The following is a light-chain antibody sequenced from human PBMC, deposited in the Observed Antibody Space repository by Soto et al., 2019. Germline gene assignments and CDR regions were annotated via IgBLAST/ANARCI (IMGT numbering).Light chain of an antibody. CDR2: EVD. V-gene: IGLV2-14*01. CDR1: SSDMGYNY. CDR3: TSYRSTSTPFV. J-gene: IGLJ1*01. Sequence: QSVLTQPASVSGSPGQSITISCTGASSDMGYNYVSWYQQHPGRAPKLMIYEVDNRPSGVSNRFSGSKSGNTASLTISGLQAEDEADYYCTSYRSTSTPFVFGTGTKVT.